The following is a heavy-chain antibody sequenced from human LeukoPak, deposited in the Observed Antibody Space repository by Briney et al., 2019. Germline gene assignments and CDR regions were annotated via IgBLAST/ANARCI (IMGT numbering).Heavy chain of an antibody. D-gene: IGHD6-19*01. CDR1: GGSISSGSYY. CDR3: ARDPGSGWYGVDY. V-gene: IGHV4-61*02. J-gene: IGHJ4*02. CDR2: IYTSGST. Sequence: PSQTLSLTCTVSGGSISSGSYYWSWIRQPPGKGLERIWRIYTSGSTNYNPSLKSRVTISVDTSKNQFSLKLSSVTAADTAVYYCARDPGSGWYGVDYWGQGTLVTVSS.